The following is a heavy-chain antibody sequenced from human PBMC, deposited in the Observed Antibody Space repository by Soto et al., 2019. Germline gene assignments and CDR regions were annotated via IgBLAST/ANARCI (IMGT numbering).Heavy chain of an antibody. J-gene: IGHJ4*02. CDR3: ARADYYDSSGYPN. CDR1: GGSISSGDYY. Sequence: SETPSLTCTVSGGSISSGDYYWSWIRQPPGKGLEWIGYIYYSGSTYYNPSLKSRVTISVDTSKNQFSLKLSSVTAADTAVYYSARADYYDSSGYPNWGQGTLVTVSS. CDR2: IYYSGST. V-gene: IGHV4-30-4*01. D-gene: IGHD3-22*01.